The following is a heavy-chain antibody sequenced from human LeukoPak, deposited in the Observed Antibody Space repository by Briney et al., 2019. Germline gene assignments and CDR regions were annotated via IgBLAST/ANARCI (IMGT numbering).Heavy chain of an antibody. J-gene: IGHJ4*02. CDR3: VRGIPSGPIFDY. D-gene: IGHD6-25*01. CDR2: IIPIFGAA. Sequence: SVKVSCKASGGTFSSYAISWVRQASGQGLEWMGGIIPIFGAANYAQNFQGRVTITADESTSTAYMELSSLRSEDTAVYYCVRGIPSGPIFDYWGQGTLVTVSS. V-gene: IGHV1-69*13. CDR1: GGTFSSYA.